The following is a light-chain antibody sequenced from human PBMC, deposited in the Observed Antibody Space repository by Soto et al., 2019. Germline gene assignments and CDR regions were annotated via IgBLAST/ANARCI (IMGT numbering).Light chain of an antibody. CDR2: KAF. CDR1: RDISDS. CDR3: QQYNSYPWT. J-gene: IGKJ1*01. V-gene: IGKV1-5*03. Sequence: DIQMTQSPSTLSASVGDTVTITCRASRDISDSLAWYQQEPGKAPKLLIYKAFSLESGVPSRFSGRGSGTKFTLTISSLQPDDFATYYCQQYNSYPWTFGQGTKVDIK.